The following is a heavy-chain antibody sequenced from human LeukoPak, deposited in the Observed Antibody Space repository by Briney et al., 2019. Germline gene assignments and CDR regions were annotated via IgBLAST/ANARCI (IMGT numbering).Heavy chain of an antibody. J-gene: IGHJ4*02. CDR3: ARDAEWEPTDY. CDR1: GYAFTSYY. CDR2: INPSGGST. V-gene: IGHV1-46*01. D-gene: IGHD1-26*01. Sequence: ASVKVSCKASGYAFTSYYMHWVRQAPGQGLEWMGIINPSGGSTSYAQKFQGRVTMTRDTSTSTVYMELSSLRSEDTAVYYCARDAEWEPTDYWGQGTLVTVSS.